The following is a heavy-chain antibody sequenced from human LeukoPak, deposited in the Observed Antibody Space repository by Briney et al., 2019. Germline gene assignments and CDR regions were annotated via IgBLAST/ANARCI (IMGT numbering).Heavy chain of an antibody. V-gene: IGHV4-61*02. CDR3: ARGPYSYDSSGAFDI. CDR1: GGSVSSGTYY. D-gene: IGHD3-22*01. J-gene: IGHJ3*02. CDR2: IFPGGNT. Sequence: SETLSLTCTVSGGSVSSGTYYWNWMRQPAGKGLEWIGRIFPGGNTYFNPSLKSRVAISVDTSKNQFSLKLSSVTAADTAVYFCARGPYSYDSSGAFDIWGQGTMVTVSS.